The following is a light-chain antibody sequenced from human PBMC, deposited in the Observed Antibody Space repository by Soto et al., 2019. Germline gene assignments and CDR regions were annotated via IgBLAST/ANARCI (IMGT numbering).Light chain of an antibody. CDR1: NSDVGSCNY. CDR3: NSYTSSGTVV. J-gene: IGLJ2*01. Sequence: QSALTQPASGSGSPGQSITISCTGTNSDVGSCNYVSWYQQHPGKAPKLMIDEVSNRPSGVSNRFSGSKSGNTASLTISGLQAEDEADYYCNSYTSSGTVVFGGGTKLHVL. CDR2: EVS. V-gene: IGLV2-14*01.